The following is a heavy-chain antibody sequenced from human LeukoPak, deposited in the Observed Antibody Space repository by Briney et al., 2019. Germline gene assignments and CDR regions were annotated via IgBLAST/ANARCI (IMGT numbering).Heavy chain of an antibody. Sequence: GGSLTLSCAASGFILSNYWMSWVRQAQGEGLEWMANIRQEGSEKYYVDSVKGRFTISRDNAKNSLYLQMNSLRAEDTAVYYCARDTYGDYAVAWFYPWGQGTLVTVSS. CDR3: ARDTYGDYAVAWFYP. V-gene: IGHV3-7*01. CDR2: IRQEGSEK. J-gene: IGHJ5*02. CDR1: GFILSNYW. D-gene: IGHD4-17*01.